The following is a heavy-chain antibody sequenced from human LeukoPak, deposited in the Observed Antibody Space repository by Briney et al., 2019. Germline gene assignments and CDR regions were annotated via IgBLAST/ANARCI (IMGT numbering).Heavy chain of an antibody. CDR3: ARLVVPAAHDAFDI. Sequence: PGGSLRLSCAASGFTFSSYSMNWVRQAPGKGLEWVSGISWNSGSIGYADSVKGRFTISRDNAKNSLYLQMNSLRAEDMALYYCARLVVPAAHDAFDIWGQGTMVTVSS. D-gene: IGHD2-2*01. V-gene: IGHV3-9*03. J-gene: IGHJ3*02. CDR1: GFTFSSYS. CDR2: ISWNSGSI.